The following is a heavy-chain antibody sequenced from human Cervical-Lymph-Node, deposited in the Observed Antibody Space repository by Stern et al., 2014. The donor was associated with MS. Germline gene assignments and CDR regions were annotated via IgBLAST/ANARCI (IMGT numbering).Heavy chain of an antibody. J-gene: IGHJ6*02. CDR3: AADPFLDTYSYYYYGMDV. D-gene: IGHD3/OR15-3a*01. CDR1: GFTFTSSA. CDR2: IVVGSGNT. Sequence: QLVQSGPEVKKPGTSVKVSCKASGFTFTSSAVQWVRQARGQRLEWIGWIVVGSGNTNYDQKFQERVTIPRDMSTSTAYMELSSLRSEDTAVYYCAADPFLDTYSYYYYGMDVWGQGTTVTVSS. V-gene: IGHV1-58*01.